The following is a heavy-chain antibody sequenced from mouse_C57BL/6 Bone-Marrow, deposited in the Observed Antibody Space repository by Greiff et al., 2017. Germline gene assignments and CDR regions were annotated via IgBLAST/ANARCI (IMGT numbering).Heavy chain of an antibody. D-gene: IGHD2-3*01. V-gene: IGHV1-64*01. CDR1: GYTFTSYW. CDR3: ARKGWLLPGFAY. J-gene: IGHJ3*01. Sequence: QVQLQQPGAELVKPGASVKLSCKASGYTFTSYWMHWVKQMPGQGLEWIGMIHPNSGSTNYNEKFKSKATLTVDKSSSTAYMQHSSLTSEDSAVYYCARKGWLLPGFAYWGQGTLVTVSA. CDR2: IHPNSGST.